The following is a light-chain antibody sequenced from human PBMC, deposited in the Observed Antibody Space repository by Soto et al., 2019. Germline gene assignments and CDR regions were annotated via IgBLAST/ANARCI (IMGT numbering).Light chain of an antibody. CDR3: SSYAGSSNV. V-gene: IGLV2-8*01. Sequence: QSVLTQPPSASGSTGPSVAISCTGTSSDVGGYNYVSWYQQHPGKDPKLMIYEVNKRPSGVPDRFSGSKSGNTASLTVSGLQAEDEADYYCSSYAGSSNVFGTGTKLTVL. J-gene: IGLJ1*01. CDR2: EVN. CDR1: SSDVGGYNY.